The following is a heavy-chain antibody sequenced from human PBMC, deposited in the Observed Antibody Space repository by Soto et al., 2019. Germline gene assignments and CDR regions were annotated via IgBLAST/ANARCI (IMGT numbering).Heavy chain of an antibody. CDR3: ARTCSGGTCSFDY. V-gene: IGHV3-66*01. Sequence: GGSLRLSCAASGFTVSSNYMSWVRQAPGKGLEWVSVIYSGGSTYYGDSVKGRFTISRDNSENTLYLQMNSLRAEDMAVFYCARTCSGGTCSFDYWVQGTLVTVSS. D-gene: IGHD2-15*01. J-gene: IGHJ4*02. CDR2: IYSGGST. CDR1: GFTVSSNY.